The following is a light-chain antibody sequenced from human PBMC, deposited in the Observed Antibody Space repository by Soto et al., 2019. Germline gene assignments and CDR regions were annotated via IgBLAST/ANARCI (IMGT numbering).Light chain of an antibody. CDR2: DVS. CDR3: GSYAGSFIFV. CDR1: SSDIGNYNY. Sequence: QSALTQPRSVSGSPGQSVTISCTGTSSDIGNYNYVSWYQQYPGKAPKLIIYDVSKRPSGIPDRFFGSKFGNTASLTISGLQAEEEADYYCGSYAGSFIFVFGTGTKVTVL. V-gene: IGLV2-11*01. J-gene: IGLJ1*01.